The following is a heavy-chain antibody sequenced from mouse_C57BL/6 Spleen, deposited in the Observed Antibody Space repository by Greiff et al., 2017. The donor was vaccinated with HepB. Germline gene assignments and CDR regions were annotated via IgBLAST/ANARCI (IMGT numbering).Heavy chain of an antibody. CDR1: GYTFTSYW. J-gene: IGHJ3*01. CDR2: IDPSDSYT. CDR3: ARGGYYDYDGGFAY. V-gene: IGHV1-69*01. Sequence: QVQLQQPGAELVMPGASVKLSCKASGYTFTSYWMHWVKQRPGQGLEWIGEIDPSDSYTNYNQKFKGKSTLTGDKSSSTAYMQISSLTSEDSAVYYCARGGYYDYDGGFAYWGQGTLVTVSA. D-gene: IGHD2-4*01.